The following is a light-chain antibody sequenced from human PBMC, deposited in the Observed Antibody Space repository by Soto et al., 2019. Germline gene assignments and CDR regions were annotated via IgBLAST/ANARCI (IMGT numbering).Light chain of an antibody. J-gene: IGLJ1*01. CDR3: SSYAGSNNYV. Sequence: SALTQPPSASGSPGQSVTISCTGTSSDVGGYNYVSWYQQHPGKAPKLMIYEVSKQPSGVPDRFSGSKSGNTASLTVSGLQAEDEADYYCSSYAGSNNYVFGTGTKVTVL. V-gene: IGLV2-8*01. CDR1: SSDVGGYNY. CDR2: EVS.